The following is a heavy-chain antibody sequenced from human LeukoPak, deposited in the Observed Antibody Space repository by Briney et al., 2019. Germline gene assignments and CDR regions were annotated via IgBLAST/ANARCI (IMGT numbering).Heavy chain of an antibody. D-gene: IGHD5-18*01. Sequence: PGRSLRLSRAASGFTFSSDAMSSVRQAPGQGLEWVSGISGSGGSTYYADSVKGRFAISRDNSENTLYLQMNSLRAEDTAVYYCAKSVYTAMVTAFDYWGQGTLVTVSS. V-gene: IGHV3-23*01. CDR2: ISGSGGST. CDR1: GFTFSSDA. J-gene: IGHJ4*02. CDR3: AKSVYTAMVTAFDY.